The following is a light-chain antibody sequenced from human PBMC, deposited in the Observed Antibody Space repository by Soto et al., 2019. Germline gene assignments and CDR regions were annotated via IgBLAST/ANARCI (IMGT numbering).Light chain of an antibody. V-gene: IGKV3-11*01. CDR1: QSIRTY. Sequence: EIVLTQSPATLSLSPGERATLSCRASQSIRTYLAWYQQKPGQAPRLLLYDASTRATGIPARFSGSGSGTVFTLTINNLEPADFAVYYCQQRSNWPPWSFGQGTKVEIK. CDR2: DAS. J-gene: IGKJ1*01. CDR3: QQRSNWPPWS.